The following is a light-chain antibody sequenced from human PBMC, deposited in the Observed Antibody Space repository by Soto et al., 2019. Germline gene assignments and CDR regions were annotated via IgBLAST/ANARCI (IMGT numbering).Light chain of an antibody. CDR3: SSYTSSTTLVV. CDR1: SSDIGVHNY. V-gene: IGLV2-14*01. CDR2: EVS. Sequence: QSALTQPASVSGSPGQSITISCTGTSSDIGVHNYVSWYQQHPGKAPKLMIYEVSNRPSGVSNRFSGSKSGNTASLTISGLQDEDEADYYCSSYTSSTTLVVFGGGTKLTVL. J-gene: IGLJ2*01.